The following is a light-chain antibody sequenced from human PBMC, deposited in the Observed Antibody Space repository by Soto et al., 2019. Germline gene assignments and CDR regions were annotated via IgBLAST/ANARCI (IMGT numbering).Light chain of an antibody. J-gene: IGLJ1*01. CDR2: SNN. V-gene: IGLV1-44*01. CDR3: GVWDDSLSGFV. Sequence: QSVLTQPPSASGTPGQRVTISCSGSSSNIGSNTVNWYQQLPGTAPKLLIYSNNQRPSGVPDRFSGSKSGTSASLAISGLQSEDEADYYCGVWDDSLSGFVFGTGTKLTVL. CDR1: SSNIGSNT.